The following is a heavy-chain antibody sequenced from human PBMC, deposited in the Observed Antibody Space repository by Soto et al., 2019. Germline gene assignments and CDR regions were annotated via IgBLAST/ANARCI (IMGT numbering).Heavy chain of an antibody. CDR2: IDPSDSYT. J-gene: IGHJ6*02. CDR1: GYMFTTYW. Sequence: ESLKISCKGSGYMFTTYWISWVRQMPGKGLEWMGRIDPSDSYTNYSPSFQGHVTISADKSISTAFLQWSSLKASDTAMYYCAREYSSSDRYYYYGVDVWGQGTTVTVSS. D-gene: IGHD6-6*01. V-gene: IGHV5-10-1*01. CDR3: AREYSSSDRYYYYGVDV.